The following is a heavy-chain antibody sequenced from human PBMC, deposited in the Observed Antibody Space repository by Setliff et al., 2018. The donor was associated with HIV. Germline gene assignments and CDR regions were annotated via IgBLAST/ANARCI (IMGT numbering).Heavy chain of an antibody. CDR3: ARGRDYTGSWFRPFYLDF. J-gene: IGHJ4*01. D-gene: IGHD3-3*01. CDR1: GGSFSAYH. CDR2: INHSGST. V-gene: IGHV4-34*01. Sequence: PSETLSLTCAVYGGSFSAYHWSWIRQTPGKGLEWLGEINHSGSTAYNLALESRVAMSIDTSKNQFSLKLTSVTAADTAICYCARGRDYTGSWFRPFYLDFWGHGNLVTVSS.